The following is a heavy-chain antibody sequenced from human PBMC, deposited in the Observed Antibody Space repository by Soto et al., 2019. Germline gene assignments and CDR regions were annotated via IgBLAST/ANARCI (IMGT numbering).Heavy chain of an antibody. Sequence: QVQLVESGGGLVKPGGSLRLSCAASGFTFSDYYMSWIRQAPGKGLEWVSYISSSSSYTNYADSVKGRFTISRDNAKNSLYLQMNSLRAEDTAVYYCARHLAYCGGDCYSLWYFDLWGRGTLVTVSS. CDR2: ISSSSSYT. D-gene: IGHD2-21*02. J-gene: IGHJ2*01. CDR3: ARHLAYCGGDCYSLWYFDL. V-gene: IGHV3-11*05. CDR1: GFTFSDYY.